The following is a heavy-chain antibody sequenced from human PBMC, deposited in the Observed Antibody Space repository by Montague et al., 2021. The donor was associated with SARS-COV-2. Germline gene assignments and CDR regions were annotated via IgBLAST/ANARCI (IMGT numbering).Heavy chain of an antibody. Sequence: SETLSLTCTVSGGSISSYYWCWIWQPPGQGLEWIGYIYYSGSTNYNPSLTSRVTISVATSKNQFSLTLSSVTAADTAVYYCACDSGYWAQQLVPPRLYYYYYGMDVWGQGTTVTVSS. CDR1: GGSISSYY. CDR3: ACDSGYWAQQLVPPRLYYYYYGMDV. CDR2: IYYSGST. D-gene: IGHD6-13*01. V-gene: IGHV4-59*01. J-gene: IGHJ6*02.